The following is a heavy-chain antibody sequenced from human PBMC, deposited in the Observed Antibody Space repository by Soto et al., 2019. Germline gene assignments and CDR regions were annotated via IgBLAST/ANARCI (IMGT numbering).Heavy chain of an antibody. CDR1: GHTLTDFS. CDR2: FDPEDGEI. CDR3: ATVDITMSFDY. V-gene: IGHV1-24*01. J-gene: IGHJ4*02. Sequence: ASVKVSCKVSGHTLTDFSMHWVRQAPGKGLDWMGGFDPEDGEIIYAQKFQGRVTMTEDTSTDTAYMDLSSLRSEDTAVYYCATVDITMSFDYWGQGTLVTVS. D-gene: IGHD3-10*02.